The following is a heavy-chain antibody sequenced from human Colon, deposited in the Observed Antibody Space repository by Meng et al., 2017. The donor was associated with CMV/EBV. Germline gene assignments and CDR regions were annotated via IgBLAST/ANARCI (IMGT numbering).Heavy chain of an antibody. D-gene: IGHD4-17*01. J-gene: IGHJ4*02. V-gene: IGHV3-7*01. CDR3: ARVEGSVTSPLDY. Sequence: GGSLRLSCAASGFTFSSYWMSWVRQAPGKGLEWMANIKEDGSEKYYVDSVKGRFTISRDNAKNSLYLQMNSLRAEDTAIYYCARVEGSVTSPLDYWGQGTLVTVSS. CDR1: GFTFSSYW. CDR2: IKEDGSEK.